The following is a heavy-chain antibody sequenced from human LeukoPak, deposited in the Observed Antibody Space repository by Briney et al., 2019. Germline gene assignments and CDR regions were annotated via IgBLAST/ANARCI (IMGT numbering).Heavy chain of an antibody. CDR2: ISPSGGST. CDR1: GYTFTSNY. Sequence: ASVKVSCKAFGYTFTSNYMHWVRQAPGQGPEWMGVISPSGGSTTYAQKFQGRVTLTRDMSTSTDYLELSSLRSEDTAVYYCARDHEKWELAAFDYWGQGTLVTVSS. CDR3: ARDHEKWELAAFDY. J-gene: IGHJ4*02. D-gene: IGHD1-26*01. V-gene: IGHV1-46*01.